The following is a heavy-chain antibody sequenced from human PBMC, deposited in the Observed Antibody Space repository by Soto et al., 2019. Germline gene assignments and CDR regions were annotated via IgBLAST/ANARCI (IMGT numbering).Heavy chain of an antibody. D-gene: IGHD2-2*01. J-gene: IGHJ6*03. V-gene: IGHV3-48*01. Sequence: GGSLRLSCAASGFSFSYYGMNWVRQAPGKGLEWVSYISTSSSNIYYADSVKGRFTISRGNAKNSLSLQMNSLRAADTAVYYCARETSTGNYYMDVWGKGTTVTVSS. CDR3: ARETSTGNYYMDV. CDR2: ISTSSSNI. CDR1: GFSFSYYG.